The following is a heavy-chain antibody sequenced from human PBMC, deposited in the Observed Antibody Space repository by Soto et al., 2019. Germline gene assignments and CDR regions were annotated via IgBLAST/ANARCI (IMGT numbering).Heavy chain of an antibody. CDR1: GFTFRSYS. Sequence: PGGSLGLSCAASGFTFRSYSMNWVRQGPGKGLEWVSYISSSSSTIYYADSVKGRFTISRDNAKNSLYLQMNSLRAEDTAVYYCSGSYSRNYGMDVWGQGTTVTVSS. J-gene: IGHJ6*02. V-gene: IGHV3-48*01. CDR3: SGSYSRNYGMDV. CDR2: ISSSSSTI. D-gene: IGHD3-10*01.